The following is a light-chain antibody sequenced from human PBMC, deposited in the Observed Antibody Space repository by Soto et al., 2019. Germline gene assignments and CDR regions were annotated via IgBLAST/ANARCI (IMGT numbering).Light chain of an antibody. J-gene: IGKJ2*01. V-gene: IGKV3-15*01. CDR2: DAS. Sequence: EIVMTQSPATLSVSPGERVILSCRASQSVSDNLAWYQQKPGQAPRLLIYDASTMATTIPARFSGSGSGTEFTITISSLQSEDFAVYYCQQSNNWPYTFGQGTRLDIK. CDR3: QQSNNWPYT. CDR1: QSVSDN.